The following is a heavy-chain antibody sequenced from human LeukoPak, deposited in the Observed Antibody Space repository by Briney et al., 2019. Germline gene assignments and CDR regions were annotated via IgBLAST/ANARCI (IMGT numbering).Heavy chain of an antibody. J-gene: IGHJ2*01. D-gene: IGHD3-16*01. CDR1: GGSISSYY. CDR3: ARGGADYWYFDL. Sequence: SETLSLTCTVSGGSISSYYWSWIRQPPGRGLEWIGYIYYSGSTNFNPSLKSRVTISIDTSKNQFSLKLSSVTAADTAMYYCARGGADYWYFDLWVRGTLVTVSS. CDR2: IYYSGST. V-gene: IGHV4-59*08.